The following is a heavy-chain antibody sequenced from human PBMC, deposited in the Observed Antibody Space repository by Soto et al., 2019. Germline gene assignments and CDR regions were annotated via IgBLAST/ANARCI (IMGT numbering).Heavy chain of an antibody. CDR2: IYYSGST. Sequence: QVQLQESGPGLVKPSETLSLTCTVSGGSISSYYWSWIRQPPGKGLEWIGYIYYSGSTNYNPSLNSRINKSVEPPKNRFSRKLSSLTAPDTAVYYCARGWPPGGKDIVVVVAAKDPGASDTWGQGTMVTVSS. V-gene: IGHV4-59*01. J-gene: IGHJ3*02. D-gene: IGHD2-15*01. CDR1: GGSISSYY. CDR3: ARGWPPGGKDIVVVVAAKDPGASDT.